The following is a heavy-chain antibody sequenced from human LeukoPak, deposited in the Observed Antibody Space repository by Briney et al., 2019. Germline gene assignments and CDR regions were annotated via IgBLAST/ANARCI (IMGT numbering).Heavy chain of an antibody. J-gene: IGHJ4*02. V-gene: IGHV3-53*01. CDR2: IYSGGGT. CDR1: GFTVSSNY. Sequence: GGSLRLSCAASGFTVSSNYMSWVRQAPGKGLEWVSVIYSGGGTYYADFVKGRFTISRDNSKNTLYLQMNSLRAEDTAVYYCARGGGSLFFDYWGQGTLVTVSS. D-gene: IGHD1-26*01. CDR3: ARGGGSLFFDY.